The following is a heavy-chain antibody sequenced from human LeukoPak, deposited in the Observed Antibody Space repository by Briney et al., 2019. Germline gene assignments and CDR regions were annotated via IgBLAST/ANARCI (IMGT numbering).Heavy chain of an antibody. J-gene: IGHJ4*02. Sequence: SETLSLTCTVSGGSISSSSYYWGWIRQPPGKGLEWIGSIYYSGSTYYNPSLKSRVTISVDTSKNQFSLKLSSVTAADTAVYYCARLPGYSSGWPKWRSYFDYWGQGTLVTVSS. D-gene: IGHD6-19*01. CDR3: ARLPGYSSGWPKWRSYFDY. CDR1: GGSISSSSYY. CDR2: IYYSGST. V-gene: IGHV4-39*01.